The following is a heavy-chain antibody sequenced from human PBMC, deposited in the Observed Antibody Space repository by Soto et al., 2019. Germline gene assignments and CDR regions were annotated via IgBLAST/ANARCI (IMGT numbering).Heavy chain of an antibody. D-gene: IGHD6-19*01. CDR2: ITAYGDST. Sequence: EVQLLESGGGFVQPGGSLRLSCAASGFTFSTYAMSWVRQAPGKGLEWVSAITAYGDSTHYADSVKGRFTISRDSPKKTLYLQMDSLRAEDTAVYYCAKDPMWYDSAWYPSPGFDPWGQGTLVTVSS. CDR3: AKDPMWYDSAWYPSPGFDP. V-gene: IGHV3-23*01. J-gene: IGHJ5*02. CDR1: GFTFSTYA.